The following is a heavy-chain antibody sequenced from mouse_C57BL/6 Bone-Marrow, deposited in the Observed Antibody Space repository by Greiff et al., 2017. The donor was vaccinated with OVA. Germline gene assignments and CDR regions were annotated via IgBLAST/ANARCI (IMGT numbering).Heavy chain of an antibody. V-gene: IGHV5-4*03. CDR2: ISDGGSYT. J-gene: IGHJ4*01. CDR3: ARLYYYAMDY. Sequence: EVKLMESGGGLVKPGGSLKLSCAASGFTFSSYAMSWVRQTPEKRLEWVATISDGGSYTYYPDNVKGRFTISRDNAKNNLYLQMSHLKSEDTAMYYCARLYYYAMDYWGQGTSVTVSS. CDR1: GFTFSSYA.